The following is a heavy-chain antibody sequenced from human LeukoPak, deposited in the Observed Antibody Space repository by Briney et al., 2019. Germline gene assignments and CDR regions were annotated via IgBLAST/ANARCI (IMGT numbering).Heavy chain of an antibody. Sequence: PETLSLTCTVSGGCITSNSYSCRSIRQPPGKVVQWIVTLSHAGTNYYNPSLKSRVTMPVDRSKNQFSLKLPSVTATDTAVYYCARLRGGVQLWGDWGQGTLVTVSS. D-gene: IGHD5-18*01. CDR2: LSHAGTN. CDR1: GGCITSNSYS. V-gene: IGHV4-39*01. J-gene: IGHJ4*02. CDR3: ARLRGGVQLWGD.